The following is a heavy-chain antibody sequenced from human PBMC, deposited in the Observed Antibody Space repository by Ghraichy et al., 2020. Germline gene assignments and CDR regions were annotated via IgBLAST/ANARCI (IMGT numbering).Heavy chain of an antibody. CDR2: IYYSGST. V-gene: IGHV4-39*01. CDR3: ARHRYYYDSSGYRNDAFDI. CDR1: GGSISSSSYY. D-gene: IGHD3-22*01. J-gene: IGHJ3*02. Sequence: SETLSLTCTVSGGSISSSSYYWGWIRQPPGKGLEWIGSIYYSGSTYYNPSLKSRVTISVDTSKNQFSLKLSSVTAADTAVYYCARHRYYYDSSGYRNDAFDIWGQGTMVTVSS.